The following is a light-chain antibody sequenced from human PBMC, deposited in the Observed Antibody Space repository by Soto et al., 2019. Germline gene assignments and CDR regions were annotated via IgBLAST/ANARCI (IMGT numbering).Light chain of an antibody. CDR2: EVS. V-gene: IGLV2-14*01. CDR1: SSDVGGSNY. Sequence: QSALTQPASVSGSPGQSITISCTGTSSDVGGSNYVSWYQQHPGKAPKLMIYEVSSRPSGVSHRFSGSKSGNTASLTISGLQAEDEADYYCSSYTSSSTLEVVFGGGTKVTVL. J-gene: IGLJ2*01. CDR3: SSYTSSSTLEVV.